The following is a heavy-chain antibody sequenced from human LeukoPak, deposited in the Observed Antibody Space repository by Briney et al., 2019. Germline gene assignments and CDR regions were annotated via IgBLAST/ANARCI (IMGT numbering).Heavy chain of an antibody. Sequence: ASVKVSCKASGYTFTGYYTHWVRQAPGQGLEWMGIINPSGGSTSYAQKFQGRVTMTRDTSTSTVYMELSSLRSEDTAVYYCARVRENTVTTVGGFDYWGQGTLVTVSS. CDR2: INPSGGST. CDR3: ARVRENTVTTVGGFDY. CDR1: GYTFTGYY. D-gene: IGHD4-11*01. V-gene: IGHV1-46*01. J-gene: IGHJ4*02.